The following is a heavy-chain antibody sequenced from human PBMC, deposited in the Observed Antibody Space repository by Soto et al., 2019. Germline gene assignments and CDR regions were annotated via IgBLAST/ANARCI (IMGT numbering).Heavy chain of an antibody. D-gene: IGHD2-21*01. J-gene: IGHJ4*02. CDR2: IYHSGST. Sequence: QLQLQESGSELVKPSQTLSLTCAVSGGSISSGGYSWSWIRQPPGKGLEWIGYIYHSGSTYYNPSLKSRVTISVDRSKNQFSLKLSSVTAADTAVYYCARGRKGEYIDYWGQGTLVTVSS. V-gene: IGHV4-30-2*01. CDR3: ARGRKGEYIDY. CDR1: GGSISSGGYS.